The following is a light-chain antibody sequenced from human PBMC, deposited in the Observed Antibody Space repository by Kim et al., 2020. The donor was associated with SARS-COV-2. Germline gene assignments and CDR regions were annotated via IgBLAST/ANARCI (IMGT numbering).Light chain of an antibody. CDR3: QQHDTLPIT. J-gene: IGKJ5*01. CDR2: DAY. CDR1: QDISKY. V-gene: IGKV1-33*01. Sequence: ASVGDRVTITCQASQDISKYLNWYKQKLGRAPKLLIYDAYSLETGVPSRFSGRASGTDFTFTISSLQPEDIATYYCQQHDTLPITFGQGTRLEIK.